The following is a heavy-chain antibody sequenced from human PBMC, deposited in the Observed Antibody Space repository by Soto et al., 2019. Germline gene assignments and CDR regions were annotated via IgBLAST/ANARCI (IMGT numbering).Heavy chain of an antibody. Sequence: EVQLVESGGGLVQPGGSLRLSCAASGFAFSTYSMNWVRQAPGKGLEWVSYISGGGSSLFYADSVKGRFTISRDNSKNSLYLQMNSLRDEYSAVYYCARDRVYTYDYWGQGTLVTVSS. D-gene: IGHD5-18*01. CDR2: ISGGGSSL. CDR1: GFAFSTYS. CDR3: ARDRVYTYDY. J-gene: IGHJ4*02. V-gene: IGHV3-48*02.